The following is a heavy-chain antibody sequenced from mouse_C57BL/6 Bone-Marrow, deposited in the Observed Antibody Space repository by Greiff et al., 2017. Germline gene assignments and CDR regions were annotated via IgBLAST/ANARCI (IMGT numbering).Heavy chain of an antibody. CDR1: GFTFSSYA. J-gene: IGHJ2*01. CDR2: ISDGGSYT. V-gene: IGHV5-4*01. D-gene: IGHD4-1*01. Sequence: EVHLVESGGGLVKPGGSLKLSCAASGFTFSSYAMSWVRQTPEKRLEWVATISDGGSYTYYPDNVKGRFTISRDNAKSNLYLQMSHLKSEDTAMYYCARDLDGTDYWGQGTTLTVSS. CDR3: ARDLDGTDY.